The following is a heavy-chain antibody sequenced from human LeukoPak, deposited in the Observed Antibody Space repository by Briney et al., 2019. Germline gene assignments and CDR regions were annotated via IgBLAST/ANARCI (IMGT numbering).Heavy chain of an antibody. D-gene: IGHD2-2*01. CDR2: ISAYNGNT. V-gene: IGHV1-18*04. J-gene: IGHJ6*02. Sequence: ASVKVSCKASGYTFTGYYMHWVRQAPGQGLEWMGWISAYNGNTNYAQKLQGRVTMTTDTSTSTAYMELRSLRSDDTAVYYCARVFRDCSSTSCAWGYYGMDVWGQGTTVTVSS. CDR1: GYTFTGYY. CDR3: ARVFRDCSSTSCAWGYYGMDV.